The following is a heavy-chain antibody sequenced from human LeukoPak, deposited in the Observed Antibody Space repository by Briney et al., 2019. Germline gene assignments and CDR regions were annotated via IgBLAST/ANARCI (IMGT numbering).Heavy chain of an antibody. V-gene: IGHV4-39*07. Sequence: SETLSLTCTVSGDSVSSTGYYWGWIRQPPGKGLEWIGEINHSGSTNYNPSLKSRVTISVDTSKNQFSLKLSSVTAADTAVYYCARGGRYYDSSGYLFDWGQGTLVTVSS. D-gene: IGHD3-22*01. CDR1: GDSVSSTGYY. CDR3: ARGGRYYDSSGYLFD. J-gene: IGHJ4*02. CDR2: INHSGST.